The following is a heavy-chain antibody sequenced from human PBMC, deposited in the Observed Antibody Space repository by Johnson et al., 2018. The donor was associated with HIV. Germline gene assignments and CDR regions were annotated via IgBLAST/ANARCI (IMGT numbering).Heavy chain of an antibody. CDR1: RFTFKTYT. CDR2: ISNDGYNN. J-gene: IGHJ3*01. Sequence: QVQLLESGGGVVQPGRSLRLSCAASRFTFKTYTMHWVRQAPGKGLEWVALISNDGYNNYYADSVKGRFTISRDNSKNILYLQMNSLRVEDTAVYYCARPRIAVLPAGAFDVWGPGTMVTVSS. V-gene: IGHV3-30*04. CDR3: ARPRIAVLPAGAFDV. D-gene: IGHD2-2*01.